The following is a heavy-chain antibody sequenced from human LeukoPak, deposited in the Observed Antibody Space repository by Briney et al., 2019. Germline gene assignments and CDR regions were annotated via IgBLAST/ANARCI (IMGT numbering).Heavy chain of an antibody. V-gene: IGHV3-23*01. CDR2: ISGSGGST. CDR3: AKDMDYYGSWSYLYYFDY. D-gene: IGHD3-10*01. CDR1: GLTFSSYA. Sequence: GGSLRLSCAASGLTFSSYAMSWVRQAPGKGLEWVSAISGSGGSTYYADSVKGRFTISRENSKNTLYLQMNSLRAEDTAVYYCAKDMDYYGSWSYLYYFDYWGQGTLVTVSS. J-gene: IGHJ4*02.